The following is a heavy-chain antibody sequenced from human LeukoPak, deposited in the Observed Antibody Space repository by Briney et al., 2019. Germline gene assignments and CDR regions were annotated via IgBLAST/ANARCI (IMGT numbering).Heavy chain of an antibody. CDR1: GITFGSSS. V-gene: IGHV3-23*01. J-gene: IGHJ4*01. Sequence: GGSLRLSCAASGITFGSSSMSWVRQAPGKGLEWVAGISSSGATTYYADFLKGRFTISRDNSKNTLYLQMNSLRAEDTAVYYCAGRTVVPGTLEFWGQGILVTVSS. CDR3: AGRTVVPGTLEF. CDR2: ISSSGATT. D-gene: IGHD6-19*01.